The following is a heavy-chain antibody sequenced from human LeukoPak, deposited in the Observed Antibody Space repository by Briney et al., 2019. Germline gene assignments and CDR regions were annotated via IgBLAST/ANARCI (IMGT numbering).Heavy chain of an antibody. CDR3: ARGRSSWHYYFEY. V-gene: IGHV4-30-2*01. CDR2: IYHSGST. Sequence: PSETLSLTCAVSGGSISSGGYSWSWIRQPPGKGLEWIGYIYHSGSTYYDPSLKSRVTISVDRSKNQFSLKLGSVTAADTAVYYCARGRSSWHYYFEYWGQGTLVTVSS. D-gene: IGHD6-13*01. J-gene: IGHJ4*02. CDR1: GGSISSGGYS.